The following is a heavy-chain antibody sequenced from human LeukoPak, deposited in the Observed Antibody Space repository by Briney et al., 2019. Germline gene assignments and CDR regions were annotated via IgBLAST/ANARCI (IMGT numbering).Heavy chain of an antibody. CDR3: AKGLVGATQVPDAFDI. V-gene: IGHV3-30*02. Sequence: GGSLRLSCAASGFTFSSYGMHWVRQAPGKGLEWVAFIRYDGSNKYYADSVKGRFTISRDNSKNTLYLQMNSLRAEDTAVYYCAKGLVGATQVPDAFDIWGQGTMVTVSS. CDR2: IRYDGSNK. J-gene: IGHJ3*02. D-gene: IGHD1-26*01. CDR1: GFTFSSYG.